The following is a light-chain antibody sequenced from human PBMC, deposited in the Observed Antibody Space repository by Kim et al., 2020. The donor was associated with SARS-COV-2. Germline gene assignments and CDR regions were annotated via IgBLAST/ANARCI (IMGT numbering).Light chain of an antibody. CDR3: SSYTSFNTFVL. J-gene: IGLJ2*01. Sequence: QAVTISCTGSSSDVRTYNRVSWYQQPPDTAPKLIIYEVNNRPSGVPDRFSGSRSGNTASLTISGLQAEDEAYYFCSSYTSFNTFVLFGGGTQLTVL. CDR2: EVN. V-gene: IGLV2-18*02. CDR1: SSDVRTYNR.